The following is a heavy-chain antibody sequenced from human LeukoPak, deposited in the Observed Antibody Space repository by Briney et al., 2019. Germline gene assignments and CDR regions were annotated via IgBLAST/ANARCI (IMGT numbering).Heavy chain of an antibody. Sequence: GGSLRLSCAASGFTFSSYWMSWVRQAPGKGLEWVANIKQDGSEKYYVDSVKGRFTISRDNAKNSLYLQMNSLRAEDTAVYYCARAPRGSSGWTKSDAFDVWGQGTMVTVSS. V-gene: IGHV3-7*04. CDR3: ARAPRGSSGWTKSDAFDV. J-gene: IGHJ3*01. D-gene: IGHD6-19*01. CDR2: IKQDGSEK. CDR1: GFTFSSYW.